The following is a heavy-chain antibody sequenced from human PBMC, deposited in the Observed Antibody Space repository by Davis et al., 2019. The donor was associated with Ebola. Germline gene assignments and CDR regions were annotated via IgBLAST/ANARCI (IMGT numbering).Heavy chain of an antibody. CDR3: ARGDRGHCSGGSCYGEKNRESYYYGMDV. CDR2: TRNKANSYTT. D-gene: IGHD2-15*01. V-gene: IGHV3-72*01. CDR1: GFTFSDHY. Sequence: GESLKISCAASGFTFSDHYMDWVRQAPGKGLEWVGRTRNKANSYTTEYAASVKGRFTISRDDSKNSLYLQMNSLKTEDTAVYYCARGDRGHCSGGSCYGEKNRESYYYGMDVWGQGTTVTVSS. J-gene: IGHJ6*02.